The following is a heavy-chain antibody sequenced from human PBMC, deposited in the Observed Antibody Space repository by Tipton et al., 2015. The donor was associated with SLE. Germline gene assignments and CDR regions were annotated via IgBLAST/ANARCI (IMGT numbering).Heavy chain of an antibody. CDR1: GGSFSGYY. CDR3: ARQGGSSHFDN. J-gene: IGHJ4*02. V-gene: IGHV4-34*01. Sequence: LRLSCAVYGGSFSGYYWSWIRQPPGKGLEWIGEINHSGSTNYNPSLKSRVTISVDTSKNQFSLKLSSVTAADTAVYYCARQGGSSHFDNWGQGTLVTVSS. D-gene: IGHD1-26*01. CDR2: INHSGST.